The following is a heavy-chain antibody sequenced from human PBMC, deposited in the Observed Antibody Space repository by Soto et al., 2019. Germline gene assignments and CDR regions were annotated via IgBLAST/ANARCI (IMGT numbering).Heavy chain of an antibody. CDR1: GGTFSSYA. Sequence: QVQLVQSGAEVKKPGSSVKVSCKASGGTFSSYAISWVRQAPGQGLEWMGGIIPIFGTANYAQKFQGRVTITADESTSTAYMELSSLRSEDTAVYYCARDRPTYYYDSSGYPHSWFDPWGQGTLVTVSS. J-gene: IGHJ5*02. CDR3: ARDRPTYYYDSSGYPHSWFDP. D-gene: IGHD3-22*01. CDR2: IIPIFGTA. V-gene: IGHV1-69*12.